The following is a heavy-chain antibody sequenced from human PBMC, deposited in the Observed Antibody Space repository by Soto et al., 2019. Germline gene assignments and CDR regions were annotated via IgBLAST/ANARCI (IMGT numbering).Heavy chain of an antibody. CDR2: ITPIFGTV. V-gene: IGHV1-69*06. Sequence: KVSCKASGGTFSSYSFSWVRQAPGQGLEWMGGITPIFGTVHYAQNFRGRVTITADKSTSIVHMELSSLRSEDTAVFYCAREGDTREGRGVFFSWGQGTLVTVSS. CDR1: GGTFSSYS. D-gene: IGHD3-16*01. CDR3: AREGDTREGRGVFFS. J-gene: IGHJ5*02.